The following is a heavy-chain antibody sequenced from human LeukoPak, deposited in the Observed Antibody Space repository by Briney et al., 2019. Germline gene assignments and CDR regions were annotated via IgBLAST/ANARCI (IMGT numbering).Heavy chain of an antibody. Sequence: SETLSLTCTVSGGSVSRSSYYWGWIRQPPGKGLEWIGSIYYSGSTYYNPSLKSRVTISVDTSKNQFSLKLSSVTAADTAVYYCARLSDFWSGYYTDGMRDNWFDPWGQGTLVTVSS. D-gene: IGHD3-3*01. CDR2: IYYSGST. V-gene: IGHV4-39*01. J-gene: IGHJ5*02. CDR1: GGSVSRSSYY. CDR3: ARLSDFWSGYYTDGMRDNWFDP.